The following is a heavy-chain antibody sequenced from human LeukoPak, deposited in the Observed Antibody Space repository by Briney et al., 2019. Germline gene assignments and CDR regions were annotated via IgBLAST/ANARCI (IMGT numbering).Heavy chain of an antibody. CDR1: GYTFSDHY. Sequence: GGSLRLSCAASGYTFSDHYIDWVRQAPGKGLEWVGHTRNKANNYATEYAASVKGRFTISRDDSRNSVYLQMNSLKTEDTAVYYCTRWRSGTSDWGQGTLVTVSS. V-gene: IGHV3-72*01. CDR3: TRWRSGTSD. D-gene: IGHD4-23*01. J-gene: IGHJ4*02. CDR2: TRNKANNYAT.